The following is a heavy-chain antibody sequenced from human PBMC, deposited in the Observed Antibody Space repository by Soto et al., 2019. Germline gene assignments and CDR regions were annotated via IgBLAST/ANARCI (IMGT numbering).Heavy chain of an antibody. J-gene: IGHJ3*02. D-gene: IGHD3-22*01. V-gene: IGHV3-48*03. CDR2: ISSSGSTI. CDR3: ARELYYDSSGDAFDI. Sequence: GGSLRLSCAASGFTFSSYEMNWVRQAPGKGLEWVSYISSSGSTIYYADSVKGRFTISRDNAKNSLYLQMNSLRAEDTAVYYCARELYYDSSGDAFDIWGQGTMVTVSS. CDR1: GFTFSSYE.